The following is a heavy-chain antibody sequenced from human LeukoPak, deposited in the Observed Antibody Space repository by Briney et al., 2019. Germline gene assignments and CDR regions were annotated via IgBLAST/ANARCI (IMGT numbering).Heavy chain of an antibody. CDR3: ARTGIAAAGTDYYYGMDV. CDR1: GFTFSSYW. CDR2: INYDGTST. D-gene: IGHD6-13*01. Sequence: PGGSLRLSCAASGFTFSSYWMHWARRAPGKGLVWVSRINYDGTSTNYADSVKGRFTISRDNSKNTLYLQMNSLRAEDTAVYYCARTGIAAAGTDYYYGMDVWGQGTTVTVSS. V-gene: IGHV3-74*01. J-gene: IGHJ6*02.